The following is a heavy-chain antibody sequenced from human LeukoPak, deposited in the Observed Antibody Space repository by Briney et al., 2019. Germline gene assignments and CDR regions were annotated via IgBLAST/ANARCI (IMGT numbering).Heavy chain of an antibody. CDR3: ARDLGEPDIPQYYYGMDV. J-gene: IGHJ6*02. V-gene: IGHV1-2*02. CDR1: GYAFSDNY. D-gene: IGHD1-14*01. CDR2: INPNSGGT. Sequence: ASVTLSCKASGYAFSDNYVHWVRQAPGQGLEWMGWINPNSGGTNFAQKFQGRVTMTRDTSISTAYMELWRLRSDDTAVYYCARDLGEPDIPQYYYGMDVWGQGTTVTVSS.